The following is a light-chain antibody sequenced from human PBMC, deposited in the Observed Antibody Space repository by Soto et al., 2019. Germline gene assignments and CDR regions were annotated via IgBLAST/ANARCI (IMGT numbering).Light chain of an antibody. J-gene: IGLJ1*01. CDR1: SSNIGANP. CDR3: AAWDDSLNANYV. CDR2: SDN. V-gene: IGLV1-44*01. Sequence: QSVLTQPPSASGTPGQRVTISCSGSSSNIGANPVNWYQQVPGTAPKLLIYSDNQRPSGVPDRFSGSKSGTSASLAIRGLQSEDEAAYYCAAWDDSLNANYVFGTGTKVIVL.